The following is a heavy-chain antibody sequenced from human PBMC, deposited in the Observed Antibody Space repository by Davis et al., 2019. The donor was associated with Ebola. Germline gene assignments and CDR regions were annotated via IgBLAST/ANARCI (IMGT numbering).Heavy chain of an antibody. V-gene: IGHV3-23*01. J-gene: IGHJ6*02. D-gene: IGHD2-15*01. Sequence: GESLKISCAASGFTFSSYWMSWVRQAPGKGLEWVSAISGSGGSTYYADSVKGRFTISRDNSKNTLYLQMNSLRAEDTAVYYCAKGIVVVVAANYYGMDVWGQGTTVTVSS. CDR3: AKGIVVVVAANYYGMDV. CDR1: GFTFSSYW. CDR2: ISGSGGST.